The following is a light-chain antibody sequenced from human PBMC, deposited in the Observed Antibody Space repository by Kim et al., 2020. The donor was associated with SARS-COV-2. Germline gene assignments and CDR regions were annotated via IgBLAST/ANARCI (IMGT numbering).Light chain of an antibody. Sequence: DIQMTQSPSAVSASVGDRVTITCRASQDISSWLIWYQQKPGKAPKLLIYAASSLQGGVPSRFSGSGSGTDFTLTISSLQPEDFATYYCQQADSFPFTFGPGTKVDIK. J-gene: IGKJ3*01. V-gene: IGKV1-12*01. CDR3: QQADSFPFT. CDR2: AAS. CDR1: QDISSW.